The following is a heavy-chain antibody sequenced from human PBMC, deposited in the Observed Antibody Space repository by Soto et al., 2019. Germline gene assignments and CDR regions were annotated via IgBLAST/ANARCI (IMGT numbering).Heavy chain of an antibody. Sequence: AAVKVSCKASGGTFSSYTISWVRQAPGQGLEWMGRIIPILGIANYAQKFQGRVTITADKSTSTAYMELSSLRSEDTAVYYCARGSWFGELGNFDYALDVRGQGTTVTGSS. J-gene: IGHJ6*02. CDR1: GGTFSSYT. V-gene: IGHV1-69*02. D-gene: IGHD3-10*01. CDR2: IIPILGIA. CDR3: ARGSWFGELGNFDYALDV.